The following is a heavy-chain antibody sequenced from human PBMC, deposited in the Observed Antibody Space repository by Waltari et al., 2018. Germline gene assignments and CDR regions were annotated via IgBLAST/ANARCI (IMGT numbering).Heavy chain of an antibody. D-gene: IGHD3-10*01. CDR1: GGSSFSAYY. CDR3: ARSAAIVVRGRYFQY. Sequence: QVQLQQWGAGLLKPSETLSLSCAVHGGSSFSAYYWNWVRQVPGKGLEWIGEINDRGLTNDNPSLKSRVTMSVDTSRNQFSLTVTSVTAADTALYYCARSAAIVVRGRYFQYWGQGTLVTVSS. V-gene: IGHV4-34*02. CDR2: INDRGLT. J-gene: IGHJ1*01.